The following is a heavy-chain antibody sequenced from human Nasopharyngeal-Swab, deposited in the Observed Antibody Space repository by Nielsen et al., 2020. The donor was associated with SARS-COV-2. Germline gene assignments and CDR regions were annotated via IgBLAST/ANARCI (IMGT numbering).Heavy chain of an antibody. Sequence: GESLKISCAASGFTFSNAWMSWVRQAPGKGLEWVGRIKSKTDGGTTDYAAPVKGRFTISRDDSKNTLYLQMNSLKTEDTAVYYCTTERNTYYDILTGYHEYPDYWGQGTLVTVSS. CDR1: GFTFSNAW. V-gene: IGHV3-15*01. CDR3: TTERNTYYDILTGYHEYPDY. D-gene: IGHD3-9*01. CDR2: IKSKTDGGTT. J-gene: IGHJ4*02.